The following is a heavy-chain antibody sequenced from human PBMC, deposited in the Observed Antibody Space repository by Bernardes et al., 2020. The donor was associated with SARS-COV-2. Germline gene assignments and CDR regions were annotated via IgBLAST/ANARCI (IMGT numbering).Heavy chain of an antibody. CDR1: GFTFSGSA. D-gene: IGHD2-2*01. CDR2: IKSRANSYAT. V-gene: IGHV3-73*01. CDR3: TRGYCTSTTCFPQFDP. Sequence: VGSLSLSCAASGFTFSGSAMHWVRQASGKGLEWVGRIKSRANSYATAYAASVRGRFTISRDDSKNTAYLQMNSLKTEDTAVYYCTRGYCTSTTCFPQFDPWGQGTLVTVSS. J-gene: IGHJ5*02.